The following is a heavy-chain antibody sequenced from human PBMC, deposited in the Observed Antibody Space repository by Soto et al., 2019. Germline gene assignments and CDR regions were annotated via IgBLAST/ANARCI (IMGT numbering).Heavy chain of an antibody. J-gene: IGHJ6*02. CDR2: IYPGDSDT. D-gene: IGHD3-22*01. CDR3: ARRRYYYDSSGYPRYYGMDV. Sequence: PGESLKISCKGSGYSFTSYWIDWVRQMPGKGLEWMGIIYPGDSDTRYSPSFQGQVTISADKSISTAYLQWSSLKASDTAMYYCARRRYYYDSSGYPRYYGMDVWGQGTTVTVSS. CDR1: GYSFTSYW. V-gene: IGHV5-51*01.